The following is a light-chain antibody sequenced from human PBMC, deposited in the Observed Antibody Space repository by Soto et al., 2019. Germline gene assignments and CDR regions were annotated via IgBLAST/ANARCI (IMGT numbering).Light chain of an antibody. J-gene: IGKJ1*01. CDR2: KIS. CDR1: QSLVHRDGNTY. CDR3: MQATQFPRA. Sequence: DIVMTQTPVSSPVTLGQPASISCRSSQSLVHRDGNTYLSWFQQRPGQPPRLLIYKISNRFSEVPDRFSGSGAVTDFTLKISRVEAEDVVVYYCMQATQFPRAFGQGTKVEIK. V-gene: IGKV2-24*01.